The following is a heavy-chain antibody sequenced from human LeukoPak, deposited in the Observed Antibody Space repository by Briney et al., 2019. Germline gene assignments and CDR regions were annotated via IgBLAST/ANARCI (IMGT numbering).Heavy chain of an antibody. CDR2: ISGSGGTP. CDR1: GFTFTSYA. V-gene: IGHV3-23*01. D-gene: IGHD6-19*01. J-gene: IGHJ5*02. CDR3: AKESGGIAVAGDNWFDP. Sequence: GGSLRLSCAASGFTFTSYAMSWVRQTAGRGLEWVSTISGSGGTPYYADSVKGRFTISRDNSKNTLYLQMNSLRAEDTAVYYCAKESGGIAVAGDNWFDPWGQGTLVTVSS.